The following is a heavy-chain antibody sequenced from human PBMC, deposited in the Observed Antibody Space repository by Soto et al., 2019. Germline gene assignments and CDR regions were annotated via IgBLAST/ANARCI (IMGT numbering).Heavy chain of an antibody. CDR3: ATDGDIYDRNDNYFDY. CDR2: FDREDGEA. V-gene: IGHV1-24*01. D-gene: IGHD1-1*01. Sequence: QVQFLQSGAEVKKPGASVKVSCKVSGYTLTALSMHWVRQAPGKGPEWMGGFDREDGEAMYAQKFQGRLTMTEDTSTDTAYIEMSSLTSEDTAVYYCATDGDIYDRNDNYFDYWGQGTPVTVSS. CDR1: GYTLTALS. J-gene: IGHJ4*02.